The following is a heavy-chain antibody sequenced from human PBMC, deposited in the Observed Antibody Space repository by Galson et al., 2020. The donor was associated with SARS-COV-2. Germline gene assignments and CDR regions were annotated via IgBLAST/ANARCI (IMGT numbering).Heavy chain of an antibody. CDR1: GFTFSSYS. V-gene: IGHV3-21*01. CDR3: ARDHGVGATLGFDY. CDR2: ISSSSSYI. J-gene: IGHJ4*02. Sequence: NSGGSLRLSCAASGFTFSSYSMNWVRQAPGKGLEWVSSISSSSSYIYYADSVKGRFTISRDNAKNSLYLQMNSLRAEDTAVYYCARDHGVGATLGFDYWGQGTLVTVSS. D-gene: IGHD1-26*01.